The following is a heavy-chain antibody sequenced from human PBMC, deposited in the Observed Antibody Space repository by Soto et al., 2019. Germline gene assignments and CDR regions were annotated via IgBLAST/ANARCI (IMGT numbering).Heavy chain of an antibody. D-gene: IGHD3-3*01. CDR2: ISGSGGST. CDR1: GFTFSSYA. V-gene: IGHV3-23*01. Sequence: EVQLLESGGGLVQPGGSLRLSCAASGFTFSSYAMSWVRQAPGKGLEWVSAISGSGGSTYYADSVKGRFTISRDNSKNTLYMQMNSLRAEDTAVYYCAKAFYYDFWSGYSSEGFDYCGQGTLVTVSS. CDR3: AKAFYYDFWSGYSSEGFDY. J-gene: IGHJ4*02.